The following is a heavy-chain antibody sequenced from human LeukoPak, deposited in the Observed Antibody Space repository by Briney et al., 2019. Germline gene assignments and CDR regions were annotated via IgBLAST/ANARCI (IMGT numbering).Heavy chain of an antibody. Sequence: GGSLRLSCAASGFTFSSYAMSWVRQAPGKGLEWVSGISSSAGSTYYADSVKGRFTISRDNSKNTLYLQMNSLRAEDTAVYYCAKGTDYDILTGYYRASYYFDYWGQGTLVTVSS. CDR3: AKGTDYDILTGYYRASYYFDY. V-gene: IGHV3-23*01. CDR2: ISSSAGST. J-gene: IGHJ4*02. D-gene: IGHD3-9*01. CDR1: GFTFSSYA.